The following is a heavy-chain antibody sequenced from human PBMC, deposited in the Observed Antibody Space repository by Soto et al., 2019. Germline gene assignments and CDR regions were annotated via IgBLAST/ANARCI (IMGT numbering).Heavy chain of an antibody. Sequence: QVQLQESGPGLVKSSQTLSLTCTVSGGSISSDGNYWSWIRQHPGKGLEWIGYIYYSGSTYYNPSLKSRVIISVDTSKIQFSLKLNSVTAADTAAYYCARARMVRGIIYYYGMDVWGQGTTVTVSS. J-gene: IGHJ6*02. CDR3: ARARMVRGIIYYYGMDV. V-gene: IGHV4-31*03. CDR2: IYYSGST. D-gene: IGHD3-10*01. CDR1: GGSISSDGNY.